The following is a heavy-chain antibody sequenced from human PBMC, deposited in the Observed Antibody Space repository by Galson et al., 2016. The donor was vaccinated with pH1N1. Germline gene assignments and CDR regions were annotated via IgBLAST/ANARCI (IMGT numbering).Heavy chain of an antibody. V-gene: IGHV3-7*01. D-gene: IGHD4-11*01. CDR2: IKGDGSEK. J-gene: IGHJ6*03. CDR3: VRDGADSNYVAGTDYYYYFMDV. CDR1: GFVFRNYW. Sequence: SLRLSCAASGFVFRNYWMTWARQAPGKGLEWVANIKGDGSEKNYVDSVKGRFAISRDNAKSSVFLQMNSLRAEDTAIYYCVRDGADSNYVAGTDYYYYFMDVWGKGTTVTVSS.